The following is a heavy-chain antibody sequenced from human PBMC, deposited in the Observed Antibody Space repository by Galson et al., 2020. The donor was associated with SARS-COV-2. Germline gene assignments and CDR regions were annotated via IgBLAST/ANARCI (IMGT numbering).Heavy chain of an antibody. V-gene: IGHV1-2*02. Sequence: ASVKVSCKASGYTFTGYYMHWVRQAPGQGLEWMGWINPNSGGTNYAQKFQGRVTMTRDTSISTAYMELSRLRSDDTAVYYCARGKYYYDSSGYYYRYWGQGTLVTVSS. CDR1: GYTFTGYY. CDR2: INPNSGGT. D-gene: IGHD3-22*01. CDR3: ARGKYYYDSSGYYYRY. J-gene: IGHJ4*02.